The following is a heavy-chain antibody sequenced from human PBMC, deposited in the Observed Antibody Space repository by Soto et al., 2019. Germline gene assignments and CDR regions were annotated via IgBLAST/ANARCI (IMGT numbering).Heavy chain of an antibody. CDR1: GFTFSSYA. D-gene: IGHD6-6*01. Sequence: EVQLVESGGGLFQPGGSLRLSCEASGFTFSSYAMHWVRQAPGKGLEYVSAISSNGGSTYYANSVKGRFTISRDNSKNTLYLQIGSLRAEDMAVYYCARVFLFRSSTYYFDYWGQGTLVTVSS. V-gene: IGHV3-64*01. CDR3: ARVFLFRSSTYYFDY. CDR2: ISSNGGST. J-gene: IGHJ4*02.